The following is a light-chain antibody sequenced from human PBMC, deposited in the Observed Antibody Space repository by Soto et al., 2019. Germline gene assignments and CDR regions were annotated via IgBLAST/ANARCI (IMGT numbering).Light chain of an antibody. V-gene: IGLV4-60*02. CDR2: LEGSGSY. J-gene: IGLJ3*02. Sequence: SVLTQSSSASASLGSSVKLTCTLSSGHSSYIIAWHQQQPGKAPRYLMKLEGSGSYNKGSEVPDRFSGSSSGADRYLTISNLQFEDEADYYCETWDSNTRVFGGGTQLTVL. CDR3: ETWDSNTRV. CDR1: SGHSSYI.